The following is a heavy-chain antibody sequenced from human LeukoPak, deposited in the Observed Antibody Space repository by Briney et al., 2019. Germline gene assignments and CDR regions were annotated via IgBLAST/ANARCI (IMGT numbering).Heavy chain of an antibody. CDR1: GFTFSSYN. V-gene: IGHV3-48*04. D-gene: IGHD3-22*01. Sequence: GGSLRLSCAASGFTFSSYNMNWVRQAPGKGLEWVSYISGGSSTIYYADSVKGRFTISRDNAKNSLYLQMNSLRAEDTAVYYCARGDYDSSGYYFRRPLDYWGQGTLVTVSS. CDR2: ISGGSSTI. CDR3: ARGDYDSSGYYFRRPLDY. J-gene: IGHJ4*02.